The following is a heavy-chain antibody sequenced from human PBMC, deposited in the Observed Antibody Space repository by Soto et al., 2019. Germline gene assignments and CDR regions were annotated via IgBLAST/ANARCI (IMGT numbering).Heavy chain of an antibody. CDR3: AKDLSWGQCDY. Sequence: EVQLVESGGGLVQPVGSLRLPCAASGFTFSSYWMHWVRQDAGKGLLWVSSIKTDGTVTQYADSVKGRFTVSRDNAKNTLYLQMNSLRAEDTAVYYCAKDLSWGQCDYWGQGALVTVSS. V-gene: IGHV3-74*03. CDR1: GFTFSSYW. J-gene: IGHJ4*02. D-gene: IGHD3-16*01. CDR2: IKTDGTVT.